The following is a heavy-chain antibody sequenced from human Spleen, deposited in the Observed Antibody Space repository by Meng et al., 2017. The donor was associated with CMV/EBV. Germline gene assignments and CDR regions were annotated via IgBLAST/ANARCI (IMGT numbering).Heavy chain of an antibody. CDR1: GFTFSSYW. D-gene: IGHD3-22*01. CDR3: ARGGVYYYDSSDALDI. V-gene: IGHV3-7*01. CDR2: IKQDGTER. J-gene: IGHJ3*02. Sequence: GFTFSSYWMNWVRQAPGKGLQWVANIKQDGTERSFVDAVKGRFSISRDHAKNSLYLQMNSLRAEDTAVYYCARGGVYYYDSSDALDIWGQGTMVTVSS.